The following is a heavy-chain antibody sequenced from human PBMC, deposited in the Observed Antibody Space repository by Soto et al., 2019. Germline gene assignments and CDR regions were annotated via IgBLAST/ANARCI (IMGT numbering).Heavy chain of an antibody. CDR2: IIPIFGTA. CDR1: GGTFSSYA. Sequence: SVKVSCKASGGTFSSYAISRVRQAPGQGLEWMGGIIPIFGTANYAQKFQGRVTITADESTSTAYMELSSLRSEDTAVYYCATNGDITMIVVVTGCAFDIWGQGTMVTVSS. D-gene: IGHD3-22*01. J-gene: IGHJ3*02. CDR3: ATNGDITMIVVVTGCAFDI. V-gene: IGHV1-69*13.